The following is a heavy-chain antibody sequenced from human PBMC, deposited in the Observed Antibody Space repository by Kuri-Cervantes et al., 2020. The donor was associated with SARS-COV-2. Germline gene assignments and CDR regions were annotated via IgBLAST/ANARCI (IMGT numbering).Heavy chain of an antibody. J-gene: IGHJ6*03. D-gene: IGHD5-12*01. CDR3: TRDRRRYSGDTSHFYMDV. CDR2: ISDWSLNI. CDR1: GFTFRSSH. V-gene: IGHV3-48*01. Sequence: GSLRLSCAASGFTFRSSHMNWVRQAPGKGLEWISSISDWSLNIYYADSVKGRFNISRGNAKNSLFLQMNSLRVEDTAVYYCTRDRRRYSGDTSHFYMDVWGTGTTVTVSS.